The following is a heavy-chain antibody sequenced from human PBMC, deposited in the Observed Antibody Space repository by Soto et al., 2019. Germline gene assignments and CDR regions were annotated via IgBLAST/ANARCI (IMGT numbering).Heavy chain of an antibody. CDR1: GFIFNKYA. Sequence: GGSLRLSCAVSGFIFNKYAMSWVRQAPGRGLEWVASVRGDGNGTPYADSVKGRFIISRDNSKNTLYLQMNSLRAEDTAVFYCVVNDYSDYGGSWGQGTLVTVSS. J-gene: IGHJ5*02. CDR3: VVNDYSDYGGS. V-gene: IGHV3-23*01. D-gene: IGHD4-17*01. CDR2: VRGDGNGT.